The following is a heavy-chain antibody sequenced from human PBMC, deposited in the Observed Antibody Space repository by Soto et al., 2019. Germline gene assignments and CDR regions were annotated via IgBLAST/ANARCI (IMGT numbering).Heavy chain of an antibody. J-gene: IGHJ6*02. Sequence: PSETLSLTCTVSGGSISSSSYYWGWIRQPPGKGLEWIGSIYYSGSTYYNPSLKSRVTISVDTSKNQFSLKLSSVTAADTAVYYCARHADYYGSGSSNYGMDVWGQGTTVTV. CDR3: ARHADYYGSGSSNYGMDV. D-gene: IGHD3-10*01. V-gene: IGHV4-39*01. CDR1: GGSISSSSYY. CDR2: IYYSGST.